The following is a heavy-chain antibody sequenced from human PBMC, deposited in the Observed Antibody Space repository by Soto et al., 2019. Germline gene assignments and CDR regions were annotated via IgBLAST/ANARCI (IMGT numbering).Heavy chain of an antibody. CDR1: GYTFTSYG. V-gene: IGHV1-18*01. CDR3: ARDSPGGSGSYYKVDY. CDR2: ISAYNGNT. D-gene: IGHD3-10*01. Sequence: ASVKVSCKASGYTFTSYGISWVRQAPGQGLEWMGWISAYNGNTNYAQKLQGRVTMTTDTSTSTAYMELRSLRSGDTAVYYCARDSPGGSGSYYKVDYWGQGTLVTVSS. J-gene: IGHJ4*02.